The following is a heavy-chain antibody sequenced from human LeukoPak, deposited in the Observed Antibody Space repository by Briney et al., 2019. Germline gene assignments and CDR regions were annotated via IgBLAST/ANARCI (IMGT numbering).Heavy chain of an antibody. CDR3: ARDRYDDFWSGYGGFDP. CDR2: ISAYNGNT. J-gene: IGHJ5*02. D-gene: IGHD3-3*01. V-gene: IGHV1-18*01. Sequence: ASVKVSCKASGYTFTSYDINWVRQATGQGLEWMGWISAYNGNTNYAQKLQGRVTMTTDTSTSTAYMELRSLRSDDTAVYYCARDRYDDFWSGYGGFDPWGQGTLVTVSP. CDR1: GYTFTSYD.